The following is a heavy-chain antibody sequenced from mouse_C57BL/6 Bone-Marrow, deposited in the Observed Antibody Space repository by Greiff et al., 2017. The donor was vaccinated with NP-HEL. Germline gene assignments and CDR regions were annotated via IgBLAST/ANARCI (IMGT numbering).Heavy chain of an antibody. CDR3: ARKGYGWLLAWFAY. D-gene: IGHD2-3*01. V-gene: IGHV1-53*01. Sequence: QVQLQQSGTELVKPGASVKLSCKASGYTFTSYWMHWVKQRPGQGLEWIGNINPSNGGTNYNEKFKSKATLTVDKSSSTAYMQLSSLTSEDSAVYYCARKGYGWLLAWFAYWGQGTLVTVSA. CDR1: GYTFTSYW. CDR2: INPSNGGT. J-gene: IGHJ3*01.